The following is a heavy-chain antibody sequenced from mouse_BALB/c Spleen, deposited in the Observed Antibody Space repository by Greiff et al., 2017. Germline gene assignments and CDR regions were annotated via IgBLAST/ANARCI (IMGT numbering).Heavy chain of an antibody. CDR1: GYTFTSYW. J-gene: IGHJ2*01. CDR2: IYPGSGST. Sequence: LQQPGSELVRPGASVKLSCKASGYTFTSYWMHWVKQRPGQGLEWIGNIYPGSGSTNYDEKFKSKATLTVDTSSSTAYMQLSSLTSEDSAVYYCTREDGNLFDYWGQGTTLTVSS. D-gene: IGHD2-1*01. V-gene: IGHV1S22*01. CDR3: TREDGNLFDY.